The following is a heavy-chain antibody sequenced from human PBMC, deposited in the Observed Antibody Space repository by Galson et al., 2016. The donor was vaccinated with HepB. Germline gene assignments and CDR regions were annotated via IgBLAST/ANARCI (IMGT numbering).Heavy chain of an antibody. CDR3: VRNPQKGLSDSTGWYMFDYYYNGMDV. CDR2: ISSSSSYI. CDR1: GLTFSSYS. D-gene: IGHD6-19*01. V-gene: IGHV3-21*04. Sequence: SLRLSCAASGLTFSSYSMNWVRQAPGKGLEWVSSISSSSSYIYYADSVKGRFTTSRDDSSNTLYLQMNNLRAEDTAVYYCVRNPQKGLSDSTGWYMFDYYYNGMDVWGQGTTVTVAS. J-gene: IGHJ6*02.